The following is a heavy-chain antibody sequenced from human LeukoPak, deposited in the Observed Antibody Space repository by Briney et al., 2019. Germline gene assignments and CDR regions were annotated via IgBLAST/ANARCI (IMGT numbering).Heavy chain of an antibody. Sequence: PGWSLRLSCAPSGFTFTDYSMHWVRQAPGKGLEGVAVIAYDGNNKDYADSVKGRITISRDNSKTKLYLQSNSLTPEETAVYYCANDPTVYYDFMTGYFSYYFDSWGQGTLVIVSS. J-gene: IGHJ4*02. CDR3: ANDPTVYYDFMTGYFSYYFDS. D-gene: IGHD3-9*01. V-gene: IGHV3-30*04. CDR1: GFTFTDYS. CDR2: IAYDGNNK.